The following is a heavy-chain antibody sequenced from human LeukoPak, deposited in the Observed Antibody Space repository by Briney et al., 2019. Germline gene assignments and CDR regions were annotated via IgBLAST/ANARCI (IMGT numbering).Heavy chain of an antibody. CDR2: IYYSGST. J-gene: IGHJ4*02. CDR1: GYSISSGYY. Sequence: SETLSLTCTVSGYSISSGYYWGWIRQPPGKGLEWIGSIYYSGSTYYNPSLKSRVTISVDTSKNQFSLKLSSVTAADTAVYYCAREGGGRIGTATDYWGQGTLVTVSS. CDR3: AREGGGRIGTATDY. V-gene: IGHV4-38-2*02. D-gene: IGHD5-18*01.